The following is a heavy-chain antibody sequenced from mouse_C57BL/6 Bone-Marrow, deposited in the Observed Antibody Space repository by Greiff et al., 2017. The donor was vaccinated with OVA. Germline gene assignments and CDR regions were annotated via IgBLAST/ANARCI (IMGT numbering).Heavy chain of an antibody. CDR3: ARRGYFDY. J-gene: IGHJ2*01. Sequence: EVQVVEPGGGLVKPGGSLKLSCAASGFTFSDYGMHWVRQAPEKGLEWVAYISSGSSTIYYADPVKGRFTISRDNAKNTLFMQMTSLRSEDTAMDYCARRGYFDYWGQGTTLTVSS. CDR1: GFTFSDYG. CDR2: ISSGSSTI. V-gene: IGHV5-17*01.